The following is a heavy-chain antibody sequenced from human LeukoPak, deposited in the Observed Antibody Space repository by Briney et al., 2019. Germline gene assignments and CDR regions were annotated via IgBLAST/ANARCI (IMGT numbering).Heavy chain of an antibody. D-gene: IGHD2/OR15-2a*01. V-gene: IGHV4-34*01. CDR2: INHSGST. J-gene: IGHJ5*02. CDR3: ARVIGKFDP. Sequence: PSETLSLTCAVYGGTFSGYYWGWIRQPPGKGLEWIGEINHSGSTNYNPSLKSRVTISVDTSKNQFSLKLSSVTAADTAVYYGARVIGKFDPWGQGTLVTVSS. CDR1: GGTFSGYY.